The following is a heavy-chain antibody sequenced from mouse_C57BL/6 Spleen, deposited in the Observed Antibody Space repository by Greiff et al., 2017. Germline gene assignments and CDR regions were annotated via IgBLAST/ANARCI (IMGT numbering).Heavy chain of an antibody. Sequence: QVQLQQPGAELVRPGSSVKLSCKASGYTFASYWMDWVKQRPGQGLEWIGNIYPSDSETHYNQKFKDKATLTVDKSSSTAYMQLSSLTSEDSAVYYCARGAYYGSSYGYFDYWGQGTTLTVSS. V-gene: IGHV1-61*01. D-gene: IGHD1-1*01. CDR1: GYTFASYW. J-gene: IGHJ2*01. CDR2: IYPSDSET. CDR3: ARGAYYGSSYGYFDY.